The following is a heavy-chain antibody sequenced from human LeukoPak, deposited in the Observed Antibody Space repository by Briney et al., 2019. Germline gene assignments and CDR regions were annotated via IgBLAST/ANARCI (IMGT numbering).Heavy chain of an antibody. CDR3: ARGRGTSGSNRDFYCYCYMYV. J-gene: IGHJ6*03. D-gene: IGHD2-15*01. Sequence: ASVKVSCKASGYTFTSYGISWVRQAPGQGLEWLGWINADNGHTKYSQPFQDRVTITRDTSASTAYMELTSLTSDDMAVYYCARGRGTSGSNRDFYCYCYMYVWGTGTTVIVSS. CDR1: GYTFTSYG. CDR2: INADNGHT. V-gene: IGHV1-18*03.